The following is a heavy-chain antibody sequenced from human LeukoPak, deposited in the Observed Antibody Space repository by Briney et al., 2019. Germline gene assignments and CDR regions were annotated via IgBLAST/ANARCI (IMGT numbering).Heavy chain of an antibody. CDR2: IWYDGSNK. Sequence: TLSLTCAVSGGSISSSNWWSWVRQPPGKGLEGVAIIWYDGSNKYYADSVKGRFTISRDNSKNTLYLQMNSLRAEDTAVYYCARADDFWSGYYHFDYWGQGTLVTVSS. CDR3: ARADDFWSGYYHFDY. D-gene: IGHD3-3*01. J-gene: IGHJ4*02. V-gene: IGHV3-33*08. CDR1: GGSISSSNW.